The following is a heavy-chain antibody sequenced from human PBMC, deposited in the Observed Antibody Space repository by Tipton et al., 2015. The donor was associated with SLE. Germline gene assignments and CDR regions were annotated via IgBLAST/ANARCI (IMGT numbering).Heavy chain of an antibody. D-gene: IGHD6-19*01. CDR1: GGSISSGSYY. V-gene: IGHV4-61*02. CDR2: IYTSGST. CDR3: ARLAVAGMWYYFDY. J-gene: IGHJ4*02. Sequence: TLSLTCTVSGGSISSGSYYWSWIRQPAGKGLEWIGRIYTSGSTNYNPSLKSRVTISVDTSKNQLSLNVISMTAADTAVYYCARLAVAGMWYYFDYWGQGTLVTVSS.